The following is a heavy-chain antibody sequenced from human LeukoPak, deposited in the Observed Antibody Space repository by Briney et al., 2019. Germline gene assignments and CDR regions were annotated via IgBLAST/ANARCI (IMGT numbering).Heavy chain of an antibody. D-gene: IGHD6-13*01. CDR2: INHSGST. CDR1: GGSFSSYY. V-gene: IGHV4-34*01. J-gene: IGHJ4*02. Sequence: SETLSLTCAVYGGSFSSYYWSWIRQPPGKGLEWIGEINHSGSTNYNPSLKSRVTISVDTSKNQFSLKLSSVTAADTAVYYCARGGVAAAGDYWGQGTLVTVSS. CDR3: ARGGVAAAGDY.